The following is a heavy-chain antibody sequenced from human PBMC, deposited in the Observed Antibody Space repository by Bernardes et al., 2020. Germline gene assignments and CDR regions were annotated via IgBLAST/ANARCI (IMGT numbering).Heavy chain of an antibody. J-gene: IGHJ6*02. Sequence: ASVKVSCKASGYTFTGYYMHWVRQAPGQGLEWMGWINPNSGGTNYAQKFQGWVTMTRDTSISTAYMELSRLRSDDTAVYYCARMGDDSLLYYYGMDVWGQWTTVTVSS. CDR2: INPNSGGT. V-gene: IGHV1-2*04. CDR3: ARMGDDSLLYYYGMDV. D-gene: IGHD3-22*01. CDR1: GYTFTGYY.